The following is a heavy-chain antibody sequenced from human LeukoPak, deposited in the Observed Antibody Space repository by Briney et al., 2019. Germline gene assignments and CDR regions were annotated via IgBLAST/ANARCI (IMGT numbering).Heavy chain of an antibody. J-gene: IGHJ4*02. CDR1: GFTFSSYG. CDR2: IWYDGSNK. V-gene: IGHV3-33*01. Sequence: GGSLRLSCAASGFTFSSYGMHWGRQAPGKGLEWVAVIWYDGSNKYYADSVKGRFTISRDNSKNTLYLQMNSLRAEDTAVYYCARAAEDIVVVVAATPEIDYWGQGTLVTVSS. D-gene: IGHD2-15*01. CDR3: ARAAEDIVVVVAATPEIDY.